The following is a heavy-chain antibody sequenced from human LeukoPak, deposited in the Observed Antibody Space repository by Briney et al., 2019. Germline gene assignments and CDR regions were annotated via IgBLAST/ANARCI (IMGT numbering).Heavy chain of an antibody. Sequence: GRSLRLSCAASGFTFSSYAMHWVRQAPGKGLEWVAVISYDGSNKYYADSVKGRFTISRDNSKNTLYLQMNSLRAEDTAVYYCARDPVLRYFDWLPDYWGQGTLVTVSS. CDR3: ARDPVLRYFDWLPDY. V-gene: IGHV3-30-3*01. J-gene: IGHJ4*02. D-gene: IGHD3-9*01. CDR1: GFTFSSYA. CDR2: ISYDGSNK.